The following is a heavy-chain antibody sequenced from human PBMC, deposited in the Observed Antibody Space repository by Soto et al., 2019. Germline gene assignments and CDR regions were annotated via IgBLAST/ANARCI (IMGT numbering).Heavy chain of an antibody. Sequence: GGSLRLSCAASGFTFSSYSMNWVRQAPGKGLEWVSSISSSSSYIYYADSVKGRFTISRDNAKNSLYLQMNSLRAEDTAVYYCERDRGYCSSTSCYYYYGMDVWGQGTTVTVSS. D-gene: IGHD2-2*01. J-gene: IGHJ6*02. CDR2: ISSSSSYI. CDR1: GFTFSSYS. V-gene: IGHV3-21*01. CDR3: ERDRGYCSSTSCYYYYGMDV.